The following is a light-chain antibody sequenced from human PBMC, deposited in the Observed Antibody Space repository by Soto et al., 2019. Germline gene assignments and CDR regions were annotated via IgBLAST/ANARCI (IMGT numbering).Light chain of an antibody. J-gene: IGKJ4*01. CDR3: QQYYSYPLT. CDR2: DAS. CDR1: QSVSSSS. V-gene: IGKV3-20*01. Sequence: EIVLTQSPGTLSLSPGERATLSCRASQSVSSSSLAWYQQKRGQAPRLLIHDASSRATGIPSRFSGSGSGTDFTLTISCLQSEDFATYYCQQYYSYPLTFGGGTKVEIK.